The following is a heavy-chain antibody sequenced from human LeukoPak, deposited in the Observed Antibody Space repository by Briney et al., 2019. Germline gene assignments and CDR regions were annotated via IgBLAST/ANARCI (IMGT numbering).Heavy chain of an antibody. CDR2: INHSGST. V-gene: IGHV4-34*01. Sequence: SETLSLTCTVSGGSISSYYWSWIRQPPGKGLEWIGEINHSGSTNYNPSLKSRVSISVDTSKNQFSLRLNSVTAADTAVYYCARKRIYSYGRHTGVAVTESFDSWGQGTLVTVSS. D-gene: IGHD5-18*01. CDR1: GGSISSYY. J-gene: IGHJ4*02. CDR3: ARKRIYSYGRHTGVAVTESFDS.